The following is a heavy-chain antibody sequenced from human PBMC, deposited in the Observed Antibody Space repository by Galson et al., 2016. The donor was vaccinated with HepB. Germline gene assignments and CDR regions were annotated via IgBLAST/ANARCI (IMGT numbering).Heavy chain of an antibody. D-gene: IGHD3-10*01. CDR2: INGDGGSK. J-gene: IGHJ6*02. CDR1: GFTFSSYW. V-gene: IGHV3-74*01. CDR3: ARGGGKPGISYGLDF. Sequence: SLRLSCAASGFTFSSYWMHWVRQAPGKGLVWVSRINGDGGSKDYADSVTGRFTISRDNAKNTLYLQMNSLRDEDTAVYFCARGGGKPGISYGLDFWGQGTTVTVSS.